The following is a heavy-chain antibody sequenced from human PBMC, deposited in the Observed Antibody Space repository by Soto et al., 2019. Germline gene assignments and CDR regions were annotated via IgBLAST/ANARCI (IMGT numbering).Heavy chain of an antibody. V-gene: IGHV3-23*01. CDR1: GFTFSSYA. CDR2: ISGSGGST. D-gene: IGHD3-22*01. J-gene: IGHJ4*02. CDR3: AKDPTHYYDSSGYYPDY. Sequence: PGGSLRLSYAPSGFTFSSYAMSWVRQAPGKGLEWVSAISGSGGSTYYADSVKGRFTISRDNSKNTLYLQMNSLRAEDTAVYYCAKDPTHYYDSSGYYPDYWGQGTLVTVS.